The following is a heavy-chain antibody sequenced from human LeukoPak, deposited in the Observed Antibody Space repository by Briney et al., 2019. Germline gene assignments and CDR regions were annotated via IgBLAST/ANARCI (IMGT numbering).Heavy chain of an antibody. V-gene: IGHV3-23*01. CDR1: GFTFSSNW. CDR3: AKSRESSGWTLSSYFDY. CDR2: ISGSGGST. Sequence: GGSLRLSCAASGFTFSSNWMTWVRQAPGKGLEWVSAISGSGGSTYYADSVKGRFTISRDNSKNTLYLQMNSLRAEDTAVYYCAKSRESSGWTLSSYFDYWGQGTLVTVSS. J-gene: IGHJ4*02. D-gene: IGHD6-19*01.